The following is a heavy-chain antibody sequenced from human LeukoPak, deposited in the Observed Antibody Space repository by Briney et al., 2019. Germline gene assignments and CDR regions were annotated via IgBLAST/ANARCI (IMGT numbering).Heavy chain of an antibody. CDR1: GYTFTSHA. D-gene: IGHD3-9*01. V-gene: IGHV1-18*01. J-gene: IGHJ3*02. CDR2: ISAYNGNT. Sequence: ASVKVSCKASGYTFTSHAMNWVRQAPGQGLEWMGWISAYNGNTNYAQKLQGRVTMTTDTSTSTAYMELRGLRSDDTAVYYCARDHLDYDAFDIWGQGTMVTVSS. CDR3: ARDHLDYDAFDI.